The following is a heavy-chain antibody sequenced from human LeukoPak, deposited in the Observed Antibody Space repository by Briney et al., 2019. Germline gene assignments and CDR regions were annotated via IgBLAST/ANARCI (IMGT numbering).Heavy chain of an antibody. Sequence: GGSLRLSCAASGFTFSSYWMDWVRQTPGKGLVWVSRINNDGSSANYEDSVKGRFAISRDNAKNTLYLQMNSLRAEDTAVYYCASIEYTGLWGQGTLVTVSS. D-gene: IGHD1-1*01. CDR3: ASIEYTGL. V-gene: IGHV3-74*01. CDR2: INNDGSSA. CDR1: GFTFSSYW. J-gene: IGHJ4*02.